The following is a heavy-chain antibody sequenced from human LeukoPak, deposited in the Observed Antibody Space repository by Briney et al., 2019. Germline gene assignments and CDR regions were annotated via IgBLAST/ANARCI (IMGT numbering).Heavy chain of an antibody. V-gene: IGHV4-4*07. Sequence: SETLSLTCTVSGGSISSYYWTWIRQPAGKGLGWIGRIYTSGSTDYNPSLKSRVTMSIDTSKNQFSLKLSSVTSADTAVYYCARAGRMAEAGTFDIWGQGTMVTVSS. CDR3: ARAGRMAEAGTFDI. D-gene: IGHD6-19*01. CDR2: IYTSGST. J-gene: IGHJ3*02. CDR1: GGSISSYY.